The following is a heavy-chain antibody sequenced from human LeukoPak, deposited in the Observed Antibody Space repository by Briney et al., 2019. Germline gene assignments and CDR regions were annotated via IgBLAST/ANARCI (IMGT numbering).Heavy chain of an antibody. CDR1: GFTFRGSA. D-gene: IGHD4/OR15-4a*01. V-gene: IGHV3-30*04. CDR2: IHHDGSNK. CDR3: ARRAGAYSHPYDY. Sequence: GGSLRLSCAGSGFTFRGSAMHWVRQAPGKGLDWVAFIHHDGSNKYYADSVRGRFTISRDNSKNTLYLQMNSLRAEDTAVYYCARRAGAYSHPYDYWGQGTLVTASS. J-gene: IGHJ4*02.